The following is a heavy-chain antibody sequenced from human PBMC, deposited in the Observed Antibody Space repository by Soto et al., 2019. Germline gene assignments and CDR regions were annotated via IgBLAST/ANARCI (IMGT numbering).Heavy chain of an antibody. V-gene: IGHV4-39*01. CDR1: GGSISSTSYY. CDR2: IFYSGST. Sequence: SENLSLTCTVSGGSISSTSYYWGWMRQPPGKGLEWIGSIFYSGSTYYNPSLKSRVTISVDTSKNQFSLKLSSVTAADTAVYYCARHLTYCSAGSCYSDFPYYGMDVWGQGTTVT. J-gene: IGHJ6*02. CDR3: ARHLTYCSAGSCYSDFPYYGMDV. D-gene: IGHD2-15*01.